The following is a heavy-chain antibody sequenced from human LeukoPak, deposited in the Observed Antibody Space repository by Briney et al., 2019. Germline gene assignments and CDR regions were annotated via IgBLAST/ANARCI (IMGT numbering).Heavy chain of an antibody. CDR2: IYYSGST. CDR3: AGPNCSGGSCYPEYFQH. J-gene: IGHJ1*01. CDR1: GGSISSGGYY. V-gene: IGHV4-31*03. D-gene: IGHD2-15*01. Sequence: TLSLTCTVSGGSISSGGYYWSWIRQHPGKGLEWIGYIYYSGSTYYNPSLKSRVTMSVDTSKNQFSLKLSSVTAADTAVYYCAGPNCSGGSCYPEYFQHWGQGTLVTVSS.